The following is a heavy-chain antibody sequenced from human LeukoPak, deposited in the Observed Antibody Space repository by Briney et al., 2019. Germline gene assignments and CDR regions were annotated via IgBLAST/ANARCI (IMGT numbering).Heavy chain of an antibody. CDR3: ARDRSIYYYGMDV. CDR1: GFTVSSNY. J-gene: IGHJ6*02. D-gene: IGHD3-3*02. V-gene: IGHV3-66*01. CDR2: IYSGGST. Sequence: GGSLRLSCAASGFTVSSNYMSWVRQAPGKGLEWVSVIYSGGSTYYADSVKGRFTISRDNSKNTLYLQMNSLRAEDTAAYYCARDRSIYYYGMDVWGQGTTVTVSS.